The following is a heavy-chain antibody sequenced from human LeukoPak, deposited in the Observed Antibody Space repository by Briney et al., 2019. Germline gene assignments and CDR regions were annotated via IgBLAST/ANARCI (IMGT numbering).Heavy chain of an antibody. Sequence: GGSLRLSCAASGFTFSSYSMNWVRQAPGKGPEWVSYISNSGSTTYYADSVKGRFTISRDNAKNSLYLQMNSLRVEDTAVYYCARGGTAVARGEYWGQGTLVTVSS. CDR1: GFTFSSYS. J-gene: IGHJ4*02. V-gene: IGHV3-48*01. D-gene: IGHD6-19*01. CDR3: ARGGTAVARGEY. CDR2: ISNSGSTT.